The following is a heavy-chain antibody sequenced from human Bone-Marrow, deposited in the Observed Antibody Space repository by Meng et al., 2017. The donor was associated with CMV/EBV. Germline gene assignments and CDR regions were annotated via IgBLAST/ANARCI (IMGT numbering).Heavy chain of an antibody. J-gene: IGHJ6*02. CDR1: GYTFTSYY. CDR3: ARLIGNRRSTSCREGYYYGMDV. D-gene: IGHD2-2*01. Sequence: ASVKVFCKASGYTFTSYYMHWVRQAPGQGLEWMGIINPSGGSKSYAQKFQGRVTMTRDTSTSTVYTELSSLRSEETDVYYCARLIGNRRSTSCREGYYYGMDVWGQGTTVTVSS. CDR2: INPSGGSK. V-gene: IGHV1-46*01.